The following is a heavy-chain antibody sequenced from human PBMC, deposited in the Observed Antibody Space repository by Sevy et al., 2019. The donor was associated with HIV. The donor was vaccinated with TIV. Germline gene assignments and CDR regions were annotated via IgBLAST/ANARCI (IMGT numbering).Heavy chain of an antibody. CDR3: ARVEVTTFYYYYGMDV. Sequence: GGSLRLSCAASGFTFSDYYMSWIRQAPGKGLEWVSYISSSGSTIYYADSVKGRFTISRDNAKNSLYLQMNSLSAEDTAVYYCARVEVTTFYYYYGMDVWGQGTTVTVSS. CDR2: ISSSGSTI. CDR1: GFTFSDYY. V-gene: IGHV3-11*04. J-gene: IGHJ6*02. D-gene: IGHD4-4*01.